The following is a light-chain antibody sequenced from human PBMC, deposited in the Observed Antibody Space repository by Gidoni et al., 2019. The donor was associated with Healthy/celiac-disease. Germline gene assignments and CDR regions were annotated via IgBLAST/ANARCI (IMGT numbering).Light chain of an antibody. CDR3: QQSYSTPRT. Sequence: DIQMTQSPSSLSASVGDRVTITCRASQSISSYLNWYQQKPGKAPKLLIYAASSLQSGVPSRFSGSGSGTVFTLTISSLQPEDFATYYCQQSYSTPRTFXQXTKVEIK. CDR1: QSISSY. V-gene: IGKV1-39*01. CDR2: AAS. J-gene: IGKJ1*01.